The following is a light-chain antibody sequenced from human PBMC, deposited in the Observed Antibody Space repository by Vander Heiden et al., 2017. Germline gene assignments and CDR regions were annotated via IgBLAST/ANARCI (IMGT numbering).Light chain of an antibody. CDR2: EVI. CDR3: CSYAGSSTVLV. V-gene: IGLV2-23*02. Sequence: QSALTQPASVSGSPGQSITISCTGTSSDVGSYNLVSWYQQHPGKAPTLMISEVIKRPSGVSNPFSGSKSGNTASLTIPGLQAEDEADYYCCSYAGSSTVLVFGGGTKLTVL. J-gene: IGLJ3*02. CDR1: SSDVGSYNL.